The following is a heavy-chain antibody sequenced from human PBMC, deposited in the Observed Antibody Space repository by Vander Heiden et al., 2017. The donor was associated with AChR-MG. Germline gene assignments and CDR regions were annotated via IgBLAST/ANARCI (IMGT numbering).Heavy chain of an antibody. CDR3: ARLELGRSSGDY. V-gene: IGHV4-39*01. D-gene: IGHD3-10*01. CDR1: GRSRSSRSYY. CDR2: IYYSGST. Sequence: QLQLQESAPGLAKPSETLSLPCTAPGRSRSSRSYYWGWVRQPPGKGMEWIGNIYYSGSTNYNPSLKRRVTISVDTSKNQFSLKLSSVTAAVTAVYYCARLELGRSSGDYWGQGTLVTVSS. J-gene: IGHJ4*02.